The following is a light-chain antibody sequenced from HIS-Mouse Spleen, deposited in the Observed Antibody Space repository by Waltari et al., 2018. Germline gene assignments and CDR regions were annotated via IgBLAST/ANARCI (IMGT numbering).Light chain of an antibody. Sequence: QLVLTQSPSASASLGASVKLTCTLSSGHRRYAISCHPPQPEKGPRYLMKLNSDGSHSKGDGIPDRFSGSSSGAERYLTISSLQSEDEADYYCQTWGTGIHWVFGGGTKLTVL. J-gene: IGLJ3*02. CDR3: QTWGTGIHWV. CDR1: SGHRRYA. CDR2: LNSDGSH. V-gene: IGLV4-69*01.